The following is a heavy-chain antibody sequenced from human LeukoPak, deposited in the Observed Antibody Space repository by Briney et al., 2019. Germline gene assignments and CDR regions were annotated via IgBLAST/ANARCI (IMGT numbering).Heavy chain of an antibody. Sequence: SETLSLTCTVSGGSISSYYWSWIRQPPGKGLEWIGSIYHSGSTYYNPSLKSRVTISVDTSKNQFSLKLSSVTAADTAVYYCARPTTGVFDIWGQGTMVTVSS. D-gene: IGHD1-1*01. CDR3: ARPTTGVFDI. CDR2: IYHSGST. V-gene: IGHV4-59*08. J-gene: IGHJ3*02. CDR1: GGSISSYY.